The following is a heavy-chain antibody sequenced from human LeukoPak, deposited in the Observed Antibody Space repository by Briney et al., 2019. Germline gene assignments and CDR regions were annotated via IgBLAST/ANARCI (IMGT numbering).Heavy chain of an antibody. CDR3: AKDWGPHYASGSSYFDS. J-gene: IGHJ4*02. CDR1: GFSFSSYW. Sequence: GGSLRLSCVASGFSFSSYWMSWVRQTPGKGLEWVANIKQEGSARYYVDSVTGRFTISRDDAKNTLYLQMNLLRADDTAVYFCAKDWGPHYASGSSYFDSWGQGTLVTVSS. D-gene: IGHD3-10*01. CDR2: IKQEGSAR. V-gene: IGHV3-7*01.